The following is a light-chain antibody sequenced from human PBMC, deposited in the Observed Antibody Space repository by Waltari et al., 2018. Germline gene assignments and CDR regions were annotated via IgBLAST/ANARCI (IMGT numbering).Light chain of an antibody. CDR3: SSPTTSITWV. CDR1: RSDAGNYNC. Sequence: QSALTQPPSVSGSPGQSVTISCTATRSDAGNYNCVSWYQHSPGTAPKLMIYDVTNRPSGFPDRFSGSTSGNTASLTISGLQAEDEADYYCSSPTTSITWVFGGGTKLTVL. V-gene: IGLV2-18*02. CDR2: DVT. J-gene: IGLJ3*02.